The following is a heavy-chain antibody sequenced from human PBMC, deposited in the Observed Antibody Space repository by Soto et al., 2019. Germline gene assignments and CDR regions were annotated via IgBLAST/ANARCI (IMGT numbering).Heavy chain of an antibody. CDR3: ARAHTYYDSSGYYLPYFDY. CDR2: IYHSGST. Sequence: LSLTCAVSGGSISSSNWWSWVRQPPGKGLEWIGEIYHSGSTNYNPSLKSRVTISVDKSKNQFSLKLSSVTAADTAVYYCARAHTYYDSSGYYLPYFDYWGQGTLVTVSS. J-gene: IGHJ4*02. V-gene: IGHV4-4*02. CDR1: GGSISSSNW. D-gene: IGHD3-22*01.